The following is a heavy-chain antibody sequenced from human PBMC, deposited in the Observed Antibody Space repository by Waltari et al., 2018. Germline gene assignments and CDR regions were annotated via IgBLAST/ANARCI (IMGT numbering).Heavy chain of an antibody. CDR2: IYPGTSDT. CDR1: GFRYDTYW. D-gene: IGHD4-4*01. Sequence: EVQLVQSGTEVKKPGESLKISCKASGFRYDTYWIAWVRQMPGKGLVWMGIIYPGTSDTRYSPSFQGQVTFSVDRSISTAYLQWTSLKASDTGIYYCARRNAHFHFGMDVWGQGTTVTVSS. V-gene: IGHV5-51*01. CDR3: ARRNAHFHFGMDV. J-gene: IGHJ6*02.